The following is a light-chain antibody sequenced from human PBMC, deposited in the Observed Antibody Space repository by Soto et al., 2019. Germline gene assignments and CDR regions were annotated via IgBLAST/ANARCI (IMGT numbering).Light chain of an antibody. V-gene: IGKV1-5*03. CDR1: QSISSW. J-gene: IGKJ1*01. Sequence: DIQMTQSPSTLSASVGDRVTITCRASQSISSWLAWYQQKPGKDPKLLIYKASSLESGVTSRFSGSGSGTEFTLTISSLQPDDFATYYCQQYNSYSSWTFGQGTKVEIK. CDR3: QQYNSYSSWT. CDR2: KAS.